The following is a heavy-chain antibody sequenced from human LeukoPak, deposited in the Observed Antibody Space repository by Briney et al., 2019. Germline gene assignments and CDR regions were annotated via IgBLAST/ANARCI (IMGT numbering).Heavy chain of an antibody. Sequence: QPGGSLSPSCSAAGFTLSSLAMRWVRQAPGGGLEYVASIIRNGVSTYYADSVKGRFTISRDNSKSTLYLQMSSLRAEDTAVYLCVKDLRSDFMGVLSRYLSYWGQGTLVTVSS. CDR3: VKDLRSDFMGVLSRYLSY. CDR2: IIRNGVST. J-gene: IGHJ4*02. V-gene: IGHV3-64D*09. D-gene: IGHD2/OR15-2a*01. CDR1: GFTLSSLA.